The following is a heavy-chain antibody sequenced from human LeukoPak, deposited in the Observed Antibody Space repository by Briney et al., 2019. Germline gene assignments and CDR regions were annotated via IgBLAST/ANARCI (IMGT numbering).Heavy chain of an antibody. CDR2: ISGSGGST. V-gene: IGHV3-23*01. D-gene: IGHD6-19*01. CDR3: AAVAATSSYYYYYMDV. CDR1: GFTFSSYA. J-gene: IGHJ6*03. Sequence: PGGSLRLSCAASGFTFSSYAMSWVRQAPGKGLEWVSAISGSGGSTYYADSVKGRFTISRDNSKNTLSLQMNSLRAEDTAVYYCAAVAATSSYYYYYMDVWGKGTTVTVSS.